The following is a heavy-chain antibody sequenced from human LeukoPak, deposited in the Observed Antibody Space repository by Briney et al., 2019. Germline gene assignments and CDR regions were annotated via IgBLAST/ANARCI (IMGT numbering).Heavy chain of an antibody. J-gene: IGHJ4*02. CDR3: AKTGYSSGWYRIWDY. CDR2: ISGSGGSA. D-gene: IGHD6-19*01. V-gene: IGHV3-23*01. CDR1: GFTFSSFG. Sequence: PGGSLRLSCAASGFTFSSFGMSWVRQAPGKGLEWVSAISGSGGSAYYADSVKGRFTISRDNSRNSLSLQMNSLRAEDTALYYCAKTGYSSGWYRIWDYWGQGTLVTVSS.